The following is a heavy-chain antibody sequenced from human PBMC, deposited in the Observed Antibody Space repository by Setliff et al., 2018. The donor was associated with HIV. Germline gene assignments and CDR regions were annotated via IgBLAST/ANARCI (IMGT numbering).Heavy chain of an antibody. CDR3: ARDGGFGDQGGNWFDP. D-gene: IGHD3-10*01. CDR1: GGSISSYH. Sequence: SETLSLTCNVSGGSISSYHWNWVRQSPGKGLEWIGYIFYSGSTNYNPSLKSRVTISVDKSKNQFSLKLSSVTAADTAVYYCARDGGFGDQGGNWFDPWGQGTLVTVSS. V-gene: IGHV4-59*12. J-gene: IGHJ5*02. CDR2: IFYSGST.